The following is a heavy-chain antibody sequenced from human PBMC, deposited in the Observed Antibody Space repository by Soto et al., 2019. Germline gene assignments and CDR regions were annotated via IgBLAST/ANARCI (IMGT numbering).Heavy chain of an antibody. J-gene: IGHJ4*02. CDR2: INESGST. Sequence: QVQLQQWGAGLVKPSETLSLSCAVYGQSFSGHSWAWIRQPPGTGLEWIGEINESGSTYYNPSLKSPVTISTDTSKNQFSLKLSSVSAAVTAAYFCARGSGIVALPGELEDVKYDYWGQGTLVNVSS. CDR1: GQSFSGHS. V-gene: IGHV4-34*01. D-gene: IGHD1-1*01. CDR3: ARGSGIVALPGELEDVKYDY.